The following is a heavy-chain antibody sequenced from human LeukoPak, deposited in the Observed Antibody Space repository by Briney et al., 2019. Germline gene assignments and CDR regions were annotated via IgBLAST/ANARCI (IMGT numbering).Heavy chain of an antibody. J-gene: IGHJ4*02. Sequence: GGSLRLSCAGSGFIFNNYAMHWVRQPPGKGLKWVSGISWNSGSIDYADSVRGRFTISRDNAKNSLYLQMNSLRVEDTAFYYCAKDNRRHYTSGPNPDSLHWGQGALVTVSS. D-gene: IGHD6-19*01. CDR2: ISWNSGSI. V-gene: IGHV3-9*01. CDR3: AKDNRRHYTSGPNPDSLH. CDR1: GFIFNNYA.